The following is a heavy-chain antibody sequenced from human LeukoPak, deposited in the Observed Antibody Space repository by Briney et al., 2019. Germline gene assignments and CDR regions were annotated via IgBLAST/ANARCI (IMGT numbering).Heavy chain of an antibody. D-gene: IGHD3-3*01. CDR1: GFTFSSYD. Sequence: SGGSLRLSCAAPGFTFSSYDMHWVRQATGKGLEWVSAIGTAGDTYYPGSVKGRFTISRENAKNSLYLQMNSLRAGDTAVYYCARGFDDFWSGYFGRASYGMDVWGQGTTVTVSS. CDR2: IGTAGDT. CDR3: ARGFDDFWSGYFGRASYGMDV. V-gene: IGHV3-13*01. J-gene: IGHJ6*02.